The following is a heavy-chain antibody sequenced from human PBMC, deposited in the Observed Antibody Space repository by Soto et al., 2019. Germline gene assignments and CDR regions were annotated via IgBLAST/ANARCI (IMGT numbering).Heavy chain of an antibody. CDR3: SRWGTTGGFDL. CDR2: TSYDGNNK. V-gene: IGHV3-30*14. J-gene: IGHJ4*02. CDR1: GFMFKSYV. D-gene: IGHD3-16*01. Sequence: QLQLVESGGGGVQPGTSLRLSCTASGFMFKSYVMHWVRQAPGKGLEWVALTSYDGNNKYYGDSVKGRFTVSRDNSKNTLHLQMDSMSPEDTALYYCSRWGTTGGFDLWGQGTLVSVSS.